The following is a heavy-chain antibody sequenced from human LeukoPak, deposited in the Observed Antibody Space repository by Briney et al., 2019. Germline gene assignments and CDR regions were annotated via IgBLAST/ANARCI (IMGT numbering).Heavy chain of an antibody. CDR3: AKGPSSGCYLHSIDL. V-gene: IGHV3-23*01. D-gene: IGHD6-19*01. Sequence: AGGSLRLSCAASGFTFSSSAMTWVRQAPGKGLEWVSGIGGGGPSTFYTDSVRGRFTVSRDNAKNTLYLQMNSLRADDTAVYYCAKGPSSGCYLHSIDLWGQGTLVTVSS. CDR1: GFTFSSSA. CDR2: IGGGGPST. J-gene: IGHJ5*02.